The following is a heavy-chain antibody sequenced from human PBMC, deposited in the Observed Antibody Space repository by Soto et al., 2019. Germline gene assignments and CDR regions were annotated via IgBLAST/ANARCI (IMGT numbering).Heavy chain of an antibody. CDR3: ASGGVDPVYPPFDY. Sequence: GASVKVSCKASGGTFNSYAISWVRQAPGQGLEWMGGIIPIFGTANYAQKFQGRVTITADESTSTAYMELSSLRSEDTAVYYCASGGVDPVYPPFDYWGQGTLVTVSS. V-gene: IGHV1-69*13. J-gene: IGHJ4*02. CDR1: GGTFNSYA. D-gene: IGHD2-8*02. CDR2: IIPIFGTA.